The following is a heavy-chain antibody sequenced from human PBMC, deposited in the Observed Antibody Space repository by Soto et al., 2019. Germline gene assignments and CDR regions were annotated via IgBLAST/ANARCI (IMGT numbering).Heavy chain of an antibody. J-gene: IGHJ4*02. CDR3: VKDLALMGDY. Sequence: QVHLVESGGGVVQPGTSLRLSCRASGFKFSDYGMDWVRQAPGKGLEWVARVLYDGSKKYYADSVQGRFTISRDNPRNTLYLQMDSLRAEDTGVYYCVKDLALMGDYWGQGTPVTVSS. CDR1: GFKFSDYG. D-gene: IGHD3-16*01. V-gene: IGHV3-30*18. CDR2: VLYDGSKK.